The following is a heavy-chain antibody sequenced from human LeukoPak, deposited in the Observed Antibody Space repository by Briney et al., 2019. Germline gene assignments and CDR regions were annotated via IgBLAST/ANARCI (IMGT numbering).Heavy chain of an antibody. CDR3: ARGGRPGRPDLIDY. D-gene: IGHD1-1*01. V-gene: IGHV3-7*01. Sequence: GGSLRLSCAASGFTFSSYWMSWVRQAPGKGLEWVANIKQDGSEKYYVDSVKGRFTISRDNAKNSLYLQMNSLRTEDTAVYYCARGGRPGRPDLIDYWGQGTLVTVSS. CDR1: GFTFSSYW. CDR2: IKQDGSEK. J-gene: IGHJ4*02.